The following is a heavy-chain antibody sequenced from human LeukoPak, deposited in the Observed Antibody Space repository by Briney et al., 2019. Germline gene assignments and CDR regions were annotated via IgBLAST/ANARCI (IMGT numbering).Heavy chain of an antibody. Sequence: GGSLRLSCAASGFTFSSYSMNWVRQAPGKGLEWVSYISSGASSIYYADSVKGRFTISRDNAKNSLYLQMNSLRAEDTAVYYCASWKGAYCGGDCRPGYFDLWGRGTLVTVSS. J-gene: IGHJ2*01. CDR3: ASWKGAYCGGDCRPGYFDL. V-gene: IGHV3-48*04. CDR1: GFTFSSYS. CDR2: ISSGASSI. D-gene: IGHD2-21*02.